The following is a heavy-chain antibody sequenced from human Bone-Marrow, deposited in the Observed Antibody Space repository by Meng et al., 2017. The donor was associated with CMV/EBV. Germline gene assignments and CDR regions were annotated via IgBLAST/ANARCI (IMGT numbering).Heavy chain of an antibody. Sequence: GESLKISCAASGFTFSSYAMHWVRQAPGKGLEWVATISYDGSNKHHADSVKGRITISRDNAKNTLYLQMNSLRAEDTAVYYCARDPSYGYYDFWSGYSGMDVWGQGTTVTVSS. J-gene: IGHJ6*02. CDR3: ARDPSYGYYDFWSGYSGMDV. CDR1: GFTFSSYA. V-gene: IGHV3-30*04. CDR2: ISYDGSNK. D-gene: IGHD3-3*01.